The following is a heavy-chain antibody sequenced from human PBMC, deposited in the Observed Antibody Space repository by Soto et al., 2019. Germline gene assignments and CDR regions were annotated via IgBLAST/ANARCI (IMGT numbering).Heavy chain of an antibody. CDR3: GKALFQESSGLYFFYF. CDR1: GYTFTSYD. Sequence: ASVKVSCKASGYTFTSYDINWVRQATGQGLEWMGWMNPNSGNTGYAQKYQGRVTMTRNTSISTAYMELNSLRAEDTAFFLWGKALFQESSGLYFFYFWGQGTLVTVS. D-gene: IGHD6-19*01. CDR2: MNPNSGNT. J-gene: IGHJ4*02. V-gene: IGHV1-8*01.